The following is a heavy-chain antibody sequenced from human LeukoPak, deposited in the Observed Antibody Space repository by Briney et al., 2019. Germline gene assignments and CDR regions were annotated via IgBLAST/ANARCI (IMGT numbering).Heavy chain of an antibody. J-gene: IGHJ5*02. V-gene: IGHV4-59*12. Sequence: SETLSLTCTVSGGSIASYYWSWIRQFPGKGLEWIGYISYRGSTSYNPSLNSRVSISLDTSKNQLSLRLNSVTAADTAVYYCARDLLTGYPGNWFDPWGQGTLVTVSS. D-gene: IGHD3-9*01. CDR1: GGSIASYY. CDR3: ARDLLTGYPGNWFDP. CDR2: ISYRGST.